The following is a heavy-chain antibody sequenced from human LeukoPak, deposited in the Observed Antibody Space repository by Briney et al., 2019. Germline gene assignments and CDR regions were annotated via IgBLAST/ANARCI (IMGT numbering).Heavy chain of an antibody. Sequence: SETLSLTCAVYGGSFSGYYWSWIRQPPGKGLEWIGEINHSGSTNYNPSLKSRVTISVDTSKNQFSLKLSSVTAADTAVYYCARGSATVGLMDYWGQGTLVTVSS. CDR3: ARGSATVGLMDY. CDR1: GGSFSGYY. J-gene: IGHJ4*02. D-gene: IGHD4-11*01. CDR2: INHSGST. V-gene: IGHV4-34*01.